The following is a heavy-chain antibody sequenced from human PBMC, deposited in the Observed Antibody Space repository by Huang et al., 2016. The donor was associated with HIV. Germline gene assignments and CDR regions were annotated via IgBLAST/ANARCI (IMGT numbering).Heavy chain of an antibody. Sequence: QITLKESGPTLVKPTQTLTLTCTFSGLSLSTSGVGVGWIRQPPGKALEWLALIYWNGDKRYIPSLKSRLTITKDTSKNQVVLTMTNMDPVDTATYYCAHFVWGSYRYFFDYWGQGTLVTVSS. D-gene: IGHD3-16*02. V-gene: IGHV2-5*01. J-gene: IGHJ4*02. CDR1: GLSLSTSGVG. CDR2: IYWNGDK. CDR3: AHFVWGSYRYFFDY.